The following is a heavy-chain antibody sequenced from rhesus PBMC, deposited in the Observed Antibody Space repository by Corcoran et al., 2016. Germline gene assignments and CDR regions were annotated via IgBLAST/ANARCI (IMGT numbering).Heavy chain of an antibody. J-gene: IGHJ4*01. CDR1: GYSFTGSW. V-gene: IGHV5-43*01. CDR2: IYPCDSDP. Sequence: EVQLVQSGAEVKRPGESLRISCKTSGYSFTGSWISWGRRMPGKGLEWMGGIYPCDSDPRSNPSFQGHVTISADKSISTTYLQWSSLKASDTATYYCAKVSHMIAAAGPDPHYFDYWGQGVLVTVSS. CDR3: AKVSHMIAAAGPDPHYFDY. D-gene: IGHD6-25*01.